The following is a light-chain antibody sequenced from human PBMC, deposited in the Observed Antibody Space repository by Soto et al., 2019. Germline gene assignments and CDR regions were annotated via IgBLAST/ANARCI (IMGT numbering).Light chain of an antibody. CDR2: SAT. CDR1: QSINNL. Sequence: IPMTQSAASLTASLVDRVTITWRASQSINNLLNWYQQKPGQAPKLPMYSATTLLGGVPSRFSGSGSGTDFSLTISSLQPEDFATYYCQQSFSAPQTFGQGTKVDIK. CDR3: QQSFSAPQT. V-gene: IGKV1-39*01. J-gene: IGKJ1*01.